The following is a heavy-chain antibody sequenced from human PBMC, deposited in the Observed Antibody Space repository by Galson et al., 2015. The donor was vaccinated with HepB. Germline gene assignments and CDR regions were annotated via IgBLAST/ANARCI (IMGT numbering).Heavy chain of an antibody. CDR1: GFTVSSNY. D-gene: IGHD2-15*01. J-gene: IGHJ3*02. CDR3: ARYLSCPKGGSCTLGAFDI. V-gene: IGHV3-53*04. Sequence: SLRLSCAASGFTVSSNYMSWVRQAPGKGLEWVSVIYSGGSTYYADSVKGRFTISRHNSKNTLYLQMNSLRAEDTAVYYCARYLSCPKGGSCTLGAFDIWGQGTMVTVSS. CDR2: IYSGGST.